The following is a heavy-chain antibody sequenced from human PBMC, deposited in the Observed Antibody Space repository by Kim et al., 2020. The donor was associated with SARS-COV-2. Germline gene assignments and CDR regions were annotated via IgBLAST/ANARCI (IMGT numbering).Heavy chain of an antibody. V-gene: IGHV4-39*01. Sequence: SETLSLTCTVSGGSISSSSYYWGWIRQPPGKGLEWIGSIYYSGSTYYNPSLKSRVTISVDTSKNQFSLKLSSVTAADTAVYYCARHMGDLRYCSSTSCYQWFDPWGQGTLVTVSS. D-gene: IGHD2-2*01. CDR1: GGSISSSSYY. CDR2: IYYSGST. CDR3: ARHMGDLRYCSSTSCYQWFDP. J-gene: IGHJ5*02.